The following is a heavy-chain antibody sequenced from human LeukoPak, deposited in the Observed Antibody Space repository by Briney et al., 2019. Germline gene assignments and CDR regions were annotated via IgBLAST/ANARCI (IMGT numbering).Heavy chain of an antibody. CDR1: GGTFSSYG. Sequence: SVKVSCKASGGTFSSYGIAWVRQAPGQGLEWMGKIIPLLGTANYAQKFQGRVTITADKSTSTAYMELSSLRSEDTAVYYCARWPDYYGSGSYYNPPFDYWGQGTLVTVSS. D-gene: IGHD3-10*01. J-gene: IGHJ4*02. CDR3: ARWPDYYGSGSYYNPPFDY. CDR2: IIPLLGTA. V-gene: IGHV1-69*04.